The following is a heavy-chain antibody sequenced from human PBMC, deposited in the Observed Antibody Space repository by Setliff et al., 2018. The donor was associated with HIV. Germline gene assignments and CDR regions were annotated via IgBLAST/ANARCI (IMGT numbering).Heavy chain of an antibody. D-gene: IGHD3-9*01. Sequence: KTSETLSLTCAVYGGSFAASHLSWIRQSPGKGLEWIGEISHSGDTKYKPSLKGRVTISIDTSKKQFSLRLKSVIAADTAVYYCATDHVTMTGTRFDFWGQGTLVTVSS. CDR3: ATDHVTMTGTRFDF. CDR1: GGSFAASH. CDR2: ISHSGDT. V-gene: IGHV4-34*01. J-gene: IGHJ4*02.